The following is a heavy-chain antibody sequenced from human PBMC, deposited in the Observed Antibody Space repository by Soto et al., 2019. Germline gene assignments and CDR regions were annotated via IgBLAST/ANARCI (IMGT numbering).Heavy chain of an antibody. CDR1: GDSVSSNSAA. Sequence: PSQTLSLTCAISGDSVSSNSAAWNWIRQSPSRGLEWLGRTYYRSKWYNDYAVSVKNRITINPDTSKNQFSLQLNSVTPEDTAVYYCARRGYSGYDFWFDPWGQGTLVTVSS. V-gene: IGHV6-1*01. J-gene: IGHJ5*02. CDR2: TYYRSKWYN. D-gene: IGHD5-12*01. CDR3: ARRGYSGYDFWFDP.